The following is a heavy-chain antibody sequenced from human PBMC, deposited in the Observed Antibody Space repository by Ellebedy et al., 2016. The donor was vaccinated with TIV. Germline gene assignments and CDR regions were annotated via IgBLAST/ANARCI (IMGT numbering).Heavy chain of an antibody. CDR1: GGSISGHY. J-gene: IGHJ5*02. D-gene: IGHD3-3*01. Sequence: SETLSLXXTVSGGSISGHYWNWVRQPPGKGLEWIAYIYDTGDTDYNPSLKSRVPISLDTSKNQFSLRLTSLTAADTAVYYCARGADYDFWTGYYTAFDPWGQGTLVTVSS. CDR2: IYDTGDT. V-gene: IGHV4-59*11. CDR3: ARGADYDFWTGYYTAFDP.